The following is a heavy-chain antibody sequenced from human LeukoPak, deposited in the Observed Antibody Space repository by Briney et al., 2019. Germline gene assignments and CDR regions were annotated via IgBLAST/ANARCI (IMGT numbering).Heavy chain of an antibody. CDR2: ISGSGGST. D-gene: IGHD3-16*01. CDR3: AKVPYDYAWGSAIDS. Sequence: GGSLRLSCAASGFTFSSYAMNWVRQAPGKGLEGVSAISGSGGSTYYADSVKGRFTISRDNSKNTLYLQMNSLRAEDTPLYYCAKVPYDYAWGSAIDSSGQGTLVTVSS. J-gene: IGHJ4*02. CDR1: GFTFSSYA. V-gene: IGHV3-23*01.